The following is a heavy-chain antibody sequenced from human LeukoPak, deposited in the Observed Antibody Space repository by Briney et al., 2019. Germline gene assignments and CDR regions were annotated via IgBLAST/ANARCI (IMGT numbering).Heavy chain of an antibody. CDR3: ATGYGSGTTYYYYGMDV. V-gene: IGHV3-66*01. Sequence: GGSLRLSCAASGFTVSSNYMSWVRQAPGKGLEGGSVIYSGGSTYYADSVKGRFTISRDNSKNTLYLQMNSLRAEDTAVYYCATGYGSGTTYYYYGMDVWGQGTTVTVSS. D-gene: IGHD3-10*01. J-gene: IGHJ6*02. CDR1: GFTVSSNY. CDR2: IYSGGST.